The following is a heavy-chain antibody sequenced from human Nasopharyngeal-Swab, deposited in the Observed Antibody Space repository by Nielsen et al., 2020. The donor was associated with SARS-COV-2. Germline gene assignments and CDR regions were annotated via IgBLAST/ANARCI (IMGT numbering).Heavy chain of an antibody. CDR1: GVSFSSSSYY. CDR2: IYYSGST. V-gene: IGHV4-39*07. J-gene: IGHJ6*02. D-gene: IGHD6-13*01. Sequence: SETLSLTCTVSGVSFSSSSYYWGRIRQPPGKGLEWIGSIYYSGSTYYNPSLKRRVTISVDTSKNQFSLMLSSVTAADTAVYYCVGSSWYGDYYYYYGMDVWGQGTTVTVSS. CDR3: VGSSWYGDYYYYYGMDV.